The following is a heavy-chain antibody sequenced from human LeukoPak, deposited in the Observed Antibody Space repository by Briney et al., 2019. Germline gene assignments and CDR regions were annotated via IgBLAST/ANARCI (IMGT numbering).Heavy chain of an antibody. CDR1: GGSISSYY. V-gene: IGHV4-59*03. J-gene: IGHJ3*01. D-gene: IGHD7-27*01. CDR3: AAGWGIDAFDF. CDR2: VYYTGNT. Sequence: SETLSLTCNGSGGSISSYYWSWIRQPPGKGLEWIGFVYYTGNTSYGPSLKSRVSISLETSKNRFSLKVTSVTAADTAVYYCAAGWGIDAFDFWGQGTLVTVAS.